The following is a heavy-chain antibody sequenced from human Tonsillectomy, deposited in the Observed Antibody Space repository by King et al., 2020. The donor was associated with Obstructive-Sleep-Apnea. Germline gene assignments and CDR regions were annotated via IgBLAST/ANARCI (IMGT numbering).Heavy chain of an antibody. CDR2: IDAGNGNT. Sequence: VQLVQSGAEMKKPGASVKVSCKASGYTFTGYGIHWVRQAPGQRLEWMGWIDAGNGNTKYSQTFQDRVAISMDTSANTAYMELTSLRSEDTAVYYCALLFAYCPNISCSHYWGQGTLVTVSS. J-gene: IGHJ4*02. CDR1: GYTFTGYG. V-gene: IGHV1-3*01. CDR3: ALLFAYCPNISCSHY. D-gene: IGHD2-21*01.